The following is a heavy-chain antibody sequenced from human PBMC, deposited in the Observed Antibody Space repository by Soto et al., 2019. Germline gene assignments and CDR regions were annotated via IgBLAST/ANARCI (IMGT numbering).Heavy chain of an antibody. J-gene: IGHJ4*02. CDR3: AFTYSSSRRLIFDY. CDR2: ISGSGGST. CDR1: GFTFSSYS. Sequence: EVQLLESGGGLVQPGGSLRLSCAASGFTFSSYSMSWVRQAPGKGLEWVSAISGSGGSTYYADSVKGRFTISRDNSKNTLYLQMNSLRAEDTAVYYCAFTYSSSRRLIFDYWGQGTLVTVSS. D-gene: IGHD6-6*01. V-gene: IGHV3-23*01.